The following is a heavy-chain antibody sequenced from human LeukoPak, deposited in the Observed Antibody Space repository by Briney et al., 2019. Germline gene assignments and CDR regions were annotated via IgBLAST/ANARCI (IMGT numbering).Heavy chain of an antibody. CDR2: INHSGSI. CDR3: AKRGPYYYGSGSYYKGAQYYFDS. D-gene: IGHD3-10*01. J-gene: IGHJ4*02. Sequence: PSETLSLTCTVSGGSISSSSYYWGWIRQPPGKGLEWIGEINHSGSINYNPSLKSRVTISVDTSKNQFSLKLSSVTAADTAVYYCAKRGPYYYGSGSYYKGAQYYFDSWGQGPLVTVSS. V-gene: IGHV4-39*07. CDR1: GGSISSSSYY.